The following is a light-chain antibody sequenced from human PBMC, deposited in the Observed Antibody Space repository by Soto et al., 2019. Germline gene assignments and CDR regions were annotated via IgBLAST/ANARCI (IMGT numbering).Light chain of an antibody. CDR3: QQYNDWWT. CDR2: GAS. V-gene: IGKV3-15*01. CDR1: QSVSSN. Sequence: ELGMTQSPATLSVAPGEGATLSCRASQSVSSNLTWYQQQPGQAPRLLIYGASTRATGVPARFSGSGSGTEFTLPISSLQSEDFAVYYCQQYNDWWTFGQGTTVDIK. J-gene: IGKJ1*01.